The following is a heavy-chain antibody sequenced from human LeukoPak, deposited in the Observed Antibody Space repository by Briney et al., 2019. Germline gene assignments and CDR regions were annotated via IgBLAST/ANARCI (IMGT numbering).Heavy chain of an antibody. D-gene: IGHD2-2*01. CDR3: ASGYCSSTSCHYRYNWFDP. J-gene: IGHJ5*02. Sequence: ASVKVSCKASGYTFTSYDINWVRQATGQGLEWMGWMNPNSGNTGYAQKFQGRVTMTRNTSISTAYMELSSLRSEDTAVYYCASGYCSSTSCHYRYNWFDPWGQGTLVTISS. CDR2: MNPNSGNT. V-gene: IGHV1-8*01. CDR1: GYTFTSYD.